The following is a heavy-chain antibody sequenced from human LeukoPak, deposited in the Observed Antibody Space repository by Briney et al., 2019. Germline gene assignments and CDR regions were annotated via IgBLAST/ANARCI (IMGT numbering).Heavy chain of an antibody. V-gene: IGHV3-30-3*01. CDR1: EFRLTDYA. D-gene: IGHD3-22*01. Sequence: GGSLRLSCVASEFRLTDYALHWVRQAPGKGLEWVAVSSHDGSDKKVADAVKGRFTISRDNSKNMVYLQMSSLTTEDTAMYYCAREGGYDSGYFADYLDPWGQGILVIVSS. CDR2: SSHDGSDK. CDR3: AREGGYDSGYFADYLDP. J-gene: IGHJ5*02.